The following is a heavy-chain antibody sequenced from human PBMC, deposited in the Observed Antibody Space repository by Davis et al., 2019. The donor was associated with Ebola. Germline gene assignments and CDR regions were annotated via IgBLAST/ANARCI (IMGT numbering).Heavy chain of an antibody. CDR3: AKFQNDFWSGYFGWFGP. D-gene: IGHD3-3*01. Sequence: GGSLRLSCAASGFTFSNKAMTWVRQAPGKGLEWVADISGSGDRRYYGESVKGRFTISRDNSKNTVYLQMNSLRVEETALYYCAKFQNDFWSGYFGWFGPWGQGTLVIVSS. J-gene: IGHJ5*02. V-gene: IGHV3-23*01. CDR2: ISGSGDRR. CDR1: GFTFSNKA.